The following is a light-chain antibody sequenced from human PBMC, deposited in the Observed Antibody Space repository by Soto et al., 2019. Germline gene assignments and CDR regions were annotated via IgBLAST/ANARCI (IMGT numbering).Light chain of an antibody. J-gene: IGKJ1*01. CDR1: QSISSY. V-gene: IGKV1-39*01. CDR2: AAS. CDR3: QQGYSTPRT. Sequence: DIQMTQSPSSLSASVGDRVTITCRASQSISSYLNWYQQKPGKAPKLLIYAASSLQSGVPSRFSGRGSGTDFTPPITTLQPEDVATYDCQQGYSTPRTFGQGTKVAIK.